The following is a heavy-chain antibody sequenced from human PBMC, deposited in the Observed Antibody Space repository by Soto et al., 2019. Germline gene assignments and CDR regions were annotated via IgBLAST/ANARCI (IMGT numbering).Heavy chain of an antibody. CDR3: AKDWPGTSSVTSDY. J-gene: IGHJ4*02. Sequence: DVYLLESGGTLVQPGGSLRLSCAASGFDFSSYAMTWVRQAPGKGLEWVSGITYTGDTTYYADSVKGRFTISRDNYRNTVYLQMNSLRGDDTAMYFCAKDWPGTSSVTSDYWGQGTLVTVSS. V-gene: IGHV3-23*01. D-gene: IGHD4-17*01. CDR2: ITYTGDTT. CDR1: GFDFSSYA.